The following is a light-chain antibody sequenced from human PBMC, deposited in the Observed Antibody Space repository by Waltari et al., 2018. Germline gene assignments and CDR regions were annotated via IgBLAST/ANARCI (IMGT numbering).Light chain of an antibody. CDR2: DFT. CDR3: CSYAGNYLRV. CDR1: SSDVGYYNY. J-gene: IGLJ2*01. V-gene: IGLV2-11*01. Sequence: QSALTQPRSVSGSPGQSFTIACTVPSSDVGYYNYVSWYQQHPGKAPKLMIYDFTERPSGVPDRFSVSKSGNTASLTISGLQAEDEADYYCCSYAGNYLRVFGGGTKLTVL.